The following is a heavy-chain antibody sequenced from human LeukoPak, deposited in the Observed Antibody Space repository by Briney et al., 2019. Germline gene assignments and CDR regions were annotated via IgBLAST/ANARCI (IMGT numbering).Heavy chain of an antibody. Sequence: GGSLRLSCAASGFTFSSYEMNWVRQSPGKGVEWVSYISSSGSTIYYADSVKGRFTISRDNAKNSLYLQMNSLRAEDTAVYYCARVVYGSGDRWGQGTLVTVSS. D-gene: IGHD3-10*01. J-gene: IGHJ5*02. CDR3: ARVVYGSGDR. V-gene: IGHV3-48*03. CDR1: GFTFSSYE. CDR2: ISSSGSTI.